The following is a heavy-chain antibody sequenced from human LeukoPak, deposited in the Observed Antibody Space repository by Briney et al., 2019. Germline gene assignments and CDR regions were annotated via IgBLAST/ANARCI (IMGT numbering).Heavy chain of an antibody. V-gene: IGHV1-69*06. CDR2: IIPIFGTA. Sequence: SVKVSCKASGGTFSSYAISWVRQAPGQGLEWMGGIIPIFGTANYAQKFQGRVTITADKSTSTAYMELSSLRSEDTAVYYCARDDILTGYYRTGAFDIWGQGAMVTVSS. D-gene: IGHD3-9*01. CDR3: ARDDILTGYYRTGAFDI. J-gene: IGHJ3*02. CDR1: GGTFSSYA.